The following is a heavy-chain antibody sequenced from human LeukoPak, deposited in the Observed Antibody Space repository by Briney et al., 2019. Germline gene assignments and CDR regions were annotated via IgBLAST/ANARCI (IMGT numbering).Heavy chain of an antibody. Sequence: SETLSLTCTVSGGSISSYYWSWIRQPAGKGLEWIGRIYTSGGTNYNPSLKSRVTMSVDTSKNQFSLKLSSVTAADAAVYYCARGYAGYSSSWLDYWGQGTLVTVSS. D-gene: IGHD6-13*01. CDR3: ARGYAGYSSSWLDY. J-gene: IGHJ4*02. V-gene: IGHV4-4*07. CDR2: IYTSGGT. CDR1: GGSISSYY.